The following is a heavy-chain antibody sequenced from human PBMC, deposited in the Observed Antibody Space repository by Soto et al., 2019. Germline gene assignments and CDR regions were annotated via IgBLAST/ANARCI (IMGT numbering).Heavy chain of an antibody. Sequence: QVPLQESGPGLVKPSQTLSLTCTVSGGSISSEGYYWSWFRQLPGKGLEWIGVIYYSGTTYHNPSLRSRLTISGDASKSQFSLKMSSVTAADTALYYCARGRGYSYGPYYFDYWGQGTLVTVSS. CDR1: GGSISSEGYY. J-gene: IGHJ4*02. CDR3: ARGRGYSYGPYYFDY. V-gene: IGHV4-31*03. CDR2: IYYSGTT. D-gene: IGHD5-18*01.